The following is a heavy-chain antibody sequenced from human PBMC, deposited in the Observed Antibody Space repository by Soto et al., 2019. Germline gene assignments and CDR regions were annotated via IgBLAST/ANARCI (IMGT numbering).Heavy chain of an antibody. CDR1: GYTFTSYA. Sequence: QVQLVQSGAEVKKPGASVEVSCKASGYTFTSYAMHWVRQAPGQRLEWMGWINAGNGNTKYSQKFQGRVTITRDTSASTAYMELSSLRSEDTAVYYCARVLWFGELPFDYWGQGTLVTVSS. J-gene: IGHJ4*02. D-gene: IGHD3-10*01. V-gene: IGHV1-3*01. CDR2: INAGNGNT. CDR3: ARVLWFGELPFDY.